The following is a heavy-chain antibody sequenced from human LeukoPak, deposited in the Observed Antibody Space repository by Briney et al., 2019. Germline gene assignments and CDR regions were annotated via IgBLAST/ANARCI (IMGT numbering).Heavy chain of an antibody. CDR3: ARDRPVTPLGY. V-gene: IGHV3-48*03. D-gene: IGHD3-16*01. J-gene: IGHJ4*02. CDR2: ISNSAI. Sequence: PGGSLRLSCAASGFTFSSYEMNWVRQAPGKGLGWVSHISNSAIYYADSVKGRFTISRDNSKNTVYLQMNSLRAEDTAVYYCARDRPVTPLGYWGQGTLVTVSS. CDR1: GFTFSSYE.